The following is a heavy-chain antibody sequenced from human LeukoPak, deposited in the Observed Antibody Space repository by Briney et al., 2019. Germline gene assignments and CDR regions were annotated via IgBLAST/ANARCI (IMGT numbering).Heavy chain of an antibody. CDR1: GFTFNNYT. CDR2: ISRNGIYI. Sequence: PGGSLRLSCAASGFTFNNYTMNWVRQAPGKGLERVSSISRNGIYIKYVDSVKGRFTVSRDNAKNSLYLQMNSLRAEDTAVYYCARDGLPATVANWFDPWGQGTLVTVSS. J-gene: IGHJ5*02. CDR3: ARDGLPATVANWFDP. V-gene: IGHV3-21*01. D-gene: IGHD2-15*01.